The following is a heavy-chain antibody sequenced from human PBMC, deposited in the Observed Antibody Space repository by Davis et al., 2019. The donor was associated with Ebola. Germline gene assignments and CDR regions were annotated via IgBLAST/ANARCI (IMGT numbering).Heavy chain of an antibody. CDR3: ARDPGWGAIDY. D-gene: IGHD3-16*01. J-gene: IGHJ4*02. Sequence: PGGSLRLSCAASGFTFSDYYMNWVRQAPGKGLEGVSYISSSGSTIYYADSVKGRFTISRDNAKNSLYLQLNSLRAEDTGVYYCARDPGWGAIDYWGQGTLVTASS. CDR1: GFTFSDYY. CDR2: ISSSGSTI. V-gene: IGHV3-11*04.